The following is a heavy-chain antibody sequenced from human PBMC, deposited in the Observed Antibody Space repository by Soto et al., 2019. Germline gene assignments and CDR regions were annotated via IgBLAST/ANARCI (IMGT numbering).Heavy chain of an antibody. CDR3: AREKGYCSGGSCYDAFDI. V-gene: IGHV4-59*01. CDR2: IYYSGST. CDR1: GGSFSGYY. J-gene: IGHJ3*02. Sequence: SETLSLTCAVYGGSFSGYYWSWIRQPPGKGLEWIGYIYYSGSTNYNPSLKSRVTISVDTSKNQFSLKLSSVTAADTAVYYCAREKGYCSGGSCYDAFDIWGQGTMVTVSS. D-gene: IGHD2-15*01.